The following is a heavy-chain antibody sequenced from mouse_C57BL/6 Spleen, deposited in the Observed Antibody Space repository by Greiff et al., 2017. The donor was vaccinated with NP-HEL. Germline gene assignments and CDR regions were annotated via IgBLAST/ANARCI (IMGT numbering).Heavy chain of an antibody. CDR1: GFSLTSYG. D-gene: IGHD2-4*01. CDR2: IWSDGST. V-gene: IGHV2-6-1*01. Sequence: VQRVESGPGLVAPSQSLSITCTVSGFSLTSYGVHWVRQPPGKGLEWLVVIWSDGSTTYNSALKSRLSISKDNSKSQDFLKMNSLQTDDTAMYYCARHDGYYDYYLFSYWGHGPLVTVSA. J-gene: IGHJ3*01. CDR3: ARHDGYYDYYLFSY.